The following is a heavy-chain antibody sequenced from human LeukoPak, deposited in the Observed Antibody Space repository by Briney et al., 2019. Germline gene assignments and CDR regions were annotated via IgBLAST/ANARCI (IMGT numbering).Heavy chain of an antibody. D-gene: IGHD1-26*01. J-gene: IGHJ4*02. Sequence: GGSLRLSCAASGFTFSSYEMNWVRQAPGKGLEWVSYISSSGSTIYYADSVKGRFTISRDNAKNSLYLQMNSLRAEDTAVYYCAKVIVGAQGDYWGQGTLVTVSS. CDR2: ISSSGSTI. CDR3: AKVIVGAQGDY. V-gene: IGHV3-48*03. CDR1: GFTFSSYE.